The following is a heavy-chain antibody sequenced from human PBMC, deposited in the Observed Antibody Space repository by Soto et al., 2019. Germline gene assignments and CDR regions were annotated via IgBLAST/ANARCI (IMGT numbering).Heavy chain of an antibody. CDR1: GFTFSSYG. CDR3: ARDQGAYAEYFQH. Sequence: QVQLVESGGGVVQPGRSLRLSCAASGFTFSSYGMHWVRQAPGKGLEWVALIWYDGSNKYYADSVKGRFTISRDNSKNTLYLPMNSLRAEEPAVYYCARDQGAYAEYFQHWGQGTLVTVSS. D-gene: IGHD1-26*01. V-gene: IGHV3-33*01. CDR2: IWYDGSNK. J-gene: IGHJ1*01.